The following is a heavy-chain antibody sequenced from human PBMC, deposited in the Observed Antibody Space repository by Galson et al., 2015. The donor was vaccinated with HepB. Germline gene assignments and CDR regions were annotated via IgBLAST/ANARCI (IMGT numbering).Heavy chain of an antibody. J-gene: IGHJ4*02. Sequence: QSGAEVKKPGESLRISCKGSGYSSSTYWIHWVRQMPGKGLEWMGRIAPSDSYTNYSPSFQGHVTISADKSINTAYLQWSSLKASDTAIYYCASFDGPPSAPSAAMIGGGMDNWGQGTLVTVSS. V-gene: IGHV5-10-1*01. CDR1: GYSSSTYW. D-gene: IGHD3-16*01. CDR2: IAPSDSYT. CDR3: ASFDGPPSAPSAAMIGGGMDN.